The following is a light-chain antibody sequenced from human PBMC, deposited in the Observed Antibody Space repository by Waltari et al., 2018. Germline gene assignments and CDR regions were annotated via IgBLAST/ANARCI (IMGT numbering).Light chain of an antibody. J-gene: IGKJ2*01. CDR1: PSISNY. V-gene: IGKV1-39*01. Sequence: IQMTQSPSSLSTSVGDRVTIPCRASPSISNYLHWYQQKPGKAPKLLIYAASTLQSGVPSRFSGSGSGTDFTLTISSLQPEDFVTYYCQQSYSTPRTFGQGTRLEIK. CDR2: AAS. CDR3: QQSYSTPRT.